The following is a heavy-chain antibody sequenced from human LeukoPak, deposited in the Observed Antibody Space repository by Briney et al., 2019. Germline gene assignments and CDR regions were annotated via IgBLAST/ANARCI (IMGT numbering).Heavy chain of an antibody. Sequence: PETLSLTCAVPGGSFTAYYWIWMRQPPGKGLEWIGEINHSGSANYNPSIKSRVTISVDTSKKQFSLRLRSVTAADTAVYFCARSPPRGDYSGSASHYNRWGPGAMVTVSS. D-gene: IGHD3-10*01. CDR3: ARSPPRGDYSGSASHYNR. V-gene: IGHV4-34*01. J-gene: IGHJ4*02. CDR1: GGSFTAYY. CDR2: INHSGSA.